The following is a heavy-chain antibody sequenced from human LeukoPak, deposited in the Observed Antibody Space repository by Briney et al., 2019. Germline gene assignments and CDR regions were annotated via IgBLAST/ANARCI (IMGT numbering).Heavy chain of an antibody. CDR1: GFTFSSYA. Sequence: GGSLRLSCSASGFTFSSYAMHWVRQAPGKGLEYVSAISSNGGSTYYADSMKGRFTISRDNSKNTLYLQMNSLRAEDTAVYYCARGDYYYDSSGYYCFDYWGQGTLVTVSS. CDR3: ARGDYYYDSSGYYCFDY. V-gene: IGHV3-64*04. CDR2: ISSNGGST. D-gene: IGHD3-22*01. J-gene: IGHJ4*02.